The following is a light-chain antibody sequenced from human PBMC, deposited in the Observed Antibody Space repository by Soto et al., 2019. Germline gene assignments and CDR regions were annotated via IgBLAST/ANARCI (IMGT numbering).Light chain of an antibody. J-gene: IGKJ4*02. CDR3: QQRSNWPVK. Sequence: EIVLTQSPATLSLSPGERATLSCRASQSVSSYLAWYQQKPGQAPRLLIYDASNRATGIPARFSGSGSGTDFTLTISSLEPEDFAVDYCQQRSNWPVKCGGGTKVDIK. V-gene: IGKV3-11*01. CDR1: QSVSSY. CDR2: DAS.